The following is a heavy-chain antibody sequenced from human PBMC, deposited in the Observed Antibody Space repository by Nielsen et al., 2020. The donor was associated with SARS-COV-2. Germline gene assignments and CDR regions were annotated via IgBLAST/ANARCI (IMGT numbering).Heavy chain of an antibody. D-gene: IGHD6-19*01. CDR2: IYHSGST. J-gene: IGHJ4*02. CDR1: GGSISSSNW. CDR3: ARTTAGSGWAGVDY. Sequence: GSLRLSCAVSGGSISSSNWWSWVRQPPGKGLEWIGEIYHSGSTNYNPSLKSRVTISVDKSKNQFSLKLSSVTAADTAVYYCARTTAGSGWAGVDYWGQGTPVTVSS. V-gene: IGHV4-4*02.